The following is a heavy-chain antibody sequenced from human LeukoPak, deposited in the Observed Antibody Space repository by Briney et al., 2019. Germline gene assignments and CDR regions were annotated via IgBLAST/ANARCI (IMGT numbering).Heavy chain of an antibody. CDR2: ISANDGNT. CDR1: GYTFTSYG. D-gene: IGHD7-27*01. Sequence: ASVKVSCKASGYTFTSYGISWARQAPGQGLEWMGWISANDGNTDYPQKLQGRVTMTTDTSTSTAYMELRSLRSDDTAVYYCARESHVTGEDYWGQGTLVTVSS. J-gene: IGHJ4*02. V-gene: IGHV1-18*01. CDR3: ARESHVTGEDY.